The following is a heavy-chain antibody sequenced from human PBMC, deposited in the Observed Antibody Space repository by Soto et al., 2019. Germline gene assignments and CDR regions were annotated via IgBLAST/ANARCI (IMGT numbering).Heavy chain of an antibody. D-gene: IGHD3-10*01. Sequence: ESGGGLVQPGGSLRLSCAASGVTFSNYAMNWVRQAPGKGLEWVSGISHSGSSTYYADSVKGRFTISRDNSKNTLFLQMNSLTAEDTAVYYCAKGSWVHHGSEGGNWLDPWGQGTLVTVSS. V-gene: IGHV3-23*01. J-gene: IGHJ5*02. CDR1: GVTFSNYA. CDR2: ISHSGSST. CDR3: AKGSWVHHGSEGGNWLDP.